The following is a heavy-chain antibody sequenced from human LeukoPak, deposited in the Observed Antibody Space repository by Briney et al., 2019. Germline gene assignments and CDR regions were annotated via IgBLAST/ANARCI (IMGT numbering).Heavy chain of an antibody. V-gene: IGHV1-2*02. Sequence: ASVKVSCKASGYTFTDYYMHCVRQAPGQGLEWMGWINPNSGGTKYAQNFQGRVTMTRDTSISTAYMEVSRLTSDDTAMYYCATTYSTGWFFEYWGQGTLVTVSS. CDR1: GYTFTDYY. CDR3: ATTYSTGWFFEY. CDR2: INPNSGGT. D-gene: IGHD6-19*01. J-gene: IGHJ4*02.